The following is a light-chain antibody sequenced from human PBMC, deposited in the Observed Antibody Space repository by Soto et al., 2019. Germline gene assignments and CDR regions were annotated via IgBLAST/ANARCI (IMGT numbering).Light chain of an antibody. J-gene: IGLJ1*01. V-gene: IGLV1-51*01. CDR3: GSWDSSLSAYV. Sequence: QSVLTQPPSVSGAPGQRGTISCAGSSSNIGGNSVSWYQQLQGTAPKLLIYDDNKRPSGIPERFSGSTSGTSDKLRIIGFQTGDEADYYRGSWDSSLSAYVLGTGRKV. CDR2: DDN. CDR1: SSNIGGNS.